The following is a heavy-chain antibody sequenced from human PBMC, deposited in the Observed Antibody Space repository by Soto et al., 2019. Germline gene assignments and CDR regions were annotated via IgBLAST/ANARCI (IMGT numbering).Heavy chain of an antibody. V-gene: IGHV2-5*02. D-gene: IGHD1-26*01. CDR2: IYWDDDK. Sequence: QITLNESGPTLVKPTQTLTLTCTFSGFSLGTYGVGVGWIRQPPGKALEWLALIYWDDDKRYSPSLKSRLTITKDPAKRPVFLTLTNTGPVDAATYYCARRGGGIVDWYFDLWGRGTPVIVSS. J-gene: IGHJ2*01. CDR3: ARRGGGIVDWYFDL. CDR1: GFSLGTYGVG.